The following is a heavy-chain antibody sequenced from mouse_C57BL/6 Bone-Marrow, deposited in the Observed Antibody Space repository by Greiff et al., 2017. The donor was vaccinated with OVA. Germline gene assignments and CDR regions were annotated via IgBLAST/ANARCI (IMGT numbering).Heavy chain of an antibody. J-gene: IGHJ4*01. CDR3: AGDGYYVFYAMDY. V-gene: IGHV1-81*01. CDR1: GYTFTSYG. D-gene: IGHD2-3*01. Sequence: VQLQQSGAELARPGASVKLSCKASGYTFTSYGISWVKQSTGQGLEWIGEIYPRSGNTYYNEKFKGKATLTADKSSSTAYMELRSLTSEDSAVYFCAGDGYYVFYAMDYWGQGTSVTVSS. CDR2: IYPRSGNT.